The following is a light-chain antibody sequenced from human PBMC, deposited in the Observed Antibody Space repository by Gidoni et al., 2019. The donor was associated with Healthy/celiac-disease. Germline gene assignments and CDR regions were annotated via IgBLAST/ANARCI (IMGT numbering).Light chain of an antibody. CDR3: QQYDNLPLT. CDR2: DAS. CDR1: QDISNY. Sequence: IQMTQSPSSLSASVGDRVTITCQASQDISNYLNWYQQKPGKAPKLLIYDASNLETGVPSRSSGSGSGTDFTFTISSLQPEDIATYYCQQYDNLPLTFGGGTKVEIK. V-gene: IGKV1-33*01. J-gene: IGKJ4*01.